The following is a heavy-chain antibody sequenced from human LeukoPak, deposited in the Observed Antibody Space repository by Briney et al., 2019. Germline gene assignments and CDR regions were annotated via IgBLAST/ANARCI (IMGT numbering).Heavy chain of an antibody. J-gene: IGHJ1*01. CDR3: ARQYSSSSRYFQH. Sequence: SVKVSCKASGGTFSSYAISWVRQAPGQGLEWMGGIIPIFGTANYAQKFQGRVTITADESTSTAYMELSRLRSDDTAVYYCARQYSSSSRYFQHWGQGTLVTVSS. V-gene: IGHV1-69*01. CDR2: IIPIFGTA. D-gene: IGHD6-6*01. CDR1: GGTFSSYA.